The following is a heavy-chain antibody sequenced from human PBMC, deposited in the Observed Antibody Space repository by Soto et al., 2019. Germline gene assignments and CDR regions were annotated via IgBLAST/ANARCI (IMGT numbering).Heavy chain of an antibody. Sequence: QVHLVESGGGVVQPGRSLRLSCTASGFTFSSYGMHWVRQAPGRGLEWVAFISYDGSKKHYGDYVKGRFIISRDNPKNTLDLDVSSLRPEDTAVYYCAKEFTSYPEEPYYFDYWGKGTLVTVSS. D-gene: IGHD1-26*01. V-gene: IGHV3-30*18. CDR1: GFTFSSYG. J-gene: IGHJ4*01. CDR2: ISYDGSKK. CDR3: AKEFTSYPEEPYYFDY.